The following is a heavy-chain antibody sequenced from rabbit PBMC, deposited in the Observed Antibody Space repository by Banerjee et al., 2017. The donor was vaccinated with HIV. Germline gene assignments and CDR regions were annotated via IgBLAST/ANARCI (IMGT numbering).Heavy chain of an antibody. CDR1: GFSLSSYN. CDR3: ARDMGVAAGYYFSL. V-gene: IGHV1S7*01. Sequence: HLVESGGGLVKPEGSLTLSCKASGFSLSSYNIQWVRQAPGKGLEWIGYIDPVFGIAVYASWVNGRFTISSHNAQNTLYLQLNSLTAADTATYFCARDMGVAAGYYFSLWGQGTLVTVS. CDR2: IDPVFGIA. J-gene: IGHJ4*01. D-gene: IGHD4-1*01.